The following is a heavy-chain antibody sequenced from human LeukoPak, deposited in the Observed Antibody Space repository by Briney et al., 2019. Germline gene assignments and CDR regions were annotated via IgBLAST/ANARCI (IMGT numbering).Heavy chain of an antibody. J-gene: IGHJ6*02. CDR1: GYTFTSYA. CDR2: INTNTGNP. D-gene: IGHD3-10*01. CDR3: ARDPGRSYYGSGSYYKEDGMDV. Sequence: ASVKVSCKASGYTFTSYAMNWVRQAPGQGLEWMGWINTNTGNPTYAQGFTGRFVFSLDTSVSTAYLQISSLKAEDTAVYYCARDPGRSYYGSGSYYKEDGMDVWGQGTTVTVSS. V-gene: IGHV7-4-1*02.